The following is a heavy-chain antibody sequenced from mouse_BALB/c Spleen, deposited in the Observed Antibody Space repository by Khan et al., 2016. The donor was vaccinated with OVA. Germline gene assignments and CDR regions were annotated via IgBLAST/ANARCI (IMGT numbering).Heavy chain of an antibody. CDR1: GFSLSRYN. CDR3: ARADYKYDGYDAMDY. Sequence: QVQLQQSGPGLVAPSQSLSITCTVSGFSLSRYNIHWVRQPPGKGLEWLGMIWGGGGTDYNSTLKIRLSIIKDNSKSQVFLKMNSLQTDDTDMYVRARADYKYDGYDAMDYWGQGTSVTVSS. CDR2: IWGGGGT. J-gene: IGHJ4*01. D-gene: IGHD2-14*01. V-gene: IGHV2-6-4*01.